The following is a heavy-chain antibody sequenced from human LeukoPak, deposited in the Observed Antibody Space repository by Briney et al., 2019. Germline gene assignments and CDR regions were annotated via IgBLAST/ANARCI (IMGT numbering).Heavy chain of an antibody. CDR2: INSDGSST. Sequence: GGSLRLSCAASGFTFSSYAMSWVRQAPGKGLVWVSRINSDGSSTSYADSVKGRFTISRDNAKNTLYLQMNSLRAEDTSVYYCARGRVAVAKYDAFDIWGQGTMVTVSS. J-gene: IGHJ3*02. V-gene: IGHV3-74*01. D-gene: IGHD6-19*01. CDR1: GFTFSSYA. CDR3: ARGRVAVAKYDAFDI.